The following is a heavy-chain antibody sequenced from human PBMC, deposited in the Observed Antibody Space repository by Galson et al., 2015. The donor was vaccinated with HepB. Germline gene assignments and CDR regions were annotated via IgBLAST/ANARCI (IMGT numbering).Heavy chain of an antibody. V-gene: IGHV1-46*03. CDR2: INPSGGST. CDR1: GYIFTSYY. J-gene: IGHJ4*02. D-gene: IGHD4/OR15-4a*01. CDR3: TKVANLLTTYPYYFDY. Sequence: SVKVSCKASGYIFTSYYMHWVRQAPGQGLEWMGIINPSGGSTTYAQKFQGRVTMTRDTSTKTVYMDLRSLRSEDTAMYYCTKVANLLTTYPYYFDYWGQGTLVTVSS.